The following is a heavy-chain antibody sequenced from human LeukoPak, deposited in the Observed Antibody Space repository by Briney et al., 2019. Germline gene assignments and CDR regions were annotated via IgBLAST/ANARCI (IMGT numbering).Heavy chain of an antibody. Sequence: GGSLRLSCAASGFTFSTYSMNWVRQAPGKGLEWISYITDDSNTMYYVDSVKGRFTISRDNTKNTLYLQMNSLRAEDTAVYYCARGTYGLRIDNWFDPWGQGTLVTVSS. J-gene: IGHJ5*02. CDR3: ARGTYGLRIDNWFDP. V-gene: IGHV3-48*04. CDR2: ITDDSNTM. CDR1: GFTFSTYS. D-gene: IGHD1-26*01.